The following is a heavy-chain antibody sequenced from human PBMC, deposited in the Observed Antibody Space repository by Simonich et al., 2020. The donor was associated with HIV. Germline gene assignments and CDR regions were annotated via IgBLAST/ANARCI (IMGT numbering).Heavy chain of an antibody. Sequence: QVQLVQSGAEVKKPGASVKVSCKASGYTFTNYGITWVRQAPGQGPEYMGWIRTYNGDTNDAQKYRGRVTMTTDTSTSTAYMELRSLRSDDTAVYYCARGDPFFDYWGQGALVTVSS. J-gene: IGHJ4*02. CDR3: ARGDPFFDY. CDR1: GYTFTNYG. V-gene: IGHV1-18*01. CDR2: IRTYNGDT.